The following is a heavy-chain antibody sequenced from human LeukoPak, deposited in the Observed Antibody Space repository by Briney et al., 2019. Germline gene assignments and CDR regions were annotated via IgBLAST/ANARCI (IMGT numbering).Heavy chain of an antibody. Sequence: GGSLRLSCAASGFTFSSYSMNWVRQAPGKGLEWVSSISSSSSYIYYADSVRGRFTISRDNAKNSLYLQMNSLRAEDTAVYYCAREGWYCSSTSCYTAYYFDYWGQGTLVTVSS. CDR3: AREGWYCSSTSCYTAYYFDY. D-gene: IGHD2-2*02. J-gene: IGHJ4*02. CDR2: ISSSSSYI. V-gene: IGHV3-21*01. CDR1: GFTFSSYS.